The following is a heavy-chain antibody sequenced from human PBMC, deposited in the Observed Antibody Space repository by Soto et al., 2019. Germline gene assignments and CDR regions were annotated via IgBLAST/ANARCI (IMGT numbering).Heavy chain of an antibody. CDR1: GFTFSNAW. J-gene: IGHJ4*02. Sequence: GGSLRLSCAASGFTFSNAWMSWVRQAPGKGLEWVGRIKSKTDGETRDYAAPVRGRFAISRDDSESTLYLQMNSLKCEDTSVYYCVTGYSAGLYWGQGTPVTVSS. V-gene: IGHV3-15*01. CDR3: VTGYSAGLY. D-gene: IGHD2-21*01. CDR2: IKSKTDGETR.